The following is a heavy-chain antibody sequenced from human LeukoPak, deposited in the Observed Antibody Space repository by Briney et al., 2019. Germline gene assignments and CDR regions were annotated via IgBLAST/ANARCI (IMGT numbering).Heavy chain of an antibody. D-gene: IGHD4-23*01. J-gene: IGHJ4*02. CDR1: GFTFSSYE. CDR2: ISSSGSTI. V-gene: IGHV3-48*03. CDR3: ARELFRRGGKGFDY. Sequence: GGSLRLSCAASGFTFSSYEMNWVRQAPGKGLEWVSYISSSGSTIYYADSVKGRFTISRDNAKNSLYLQMNSLRAEDTALYYCARELFRRGGKGFDYWGQGTLVTVSS.